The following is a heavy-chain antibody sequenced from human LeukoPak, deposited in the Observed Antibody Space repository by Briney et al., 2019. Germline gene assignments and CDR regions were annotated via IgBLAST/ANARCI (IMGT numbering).Heavy chain of an antibody. D-gene: IGHD3-10*01. Sequence: ASVKVPCKASGYTFTSYGISWVRQAPGQGPEWMGVISPSGGSTTYAQKFQGRVTLTRDMSTSTDYLELSSLRAEDTAVYYCARFRGESIDYWGQGTLVTVSS. CDR2: ISPSGGST. CDR3: ARFRGESIDY. CDR1: GYTFTSYG. V-gene: IGHV1-46*01. J-gene: IGHJ4*02.